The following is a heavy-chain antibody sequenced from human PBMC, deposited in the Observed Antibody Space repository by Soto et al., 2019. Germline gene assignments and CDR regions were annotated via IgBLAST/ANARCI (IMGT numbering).Heavy chain of an antibody. J-gene: IGHJ5*02. CDR2: IYYSGST. V-gene: IGHV4-39*01. Sequence: SETLSLTCTVSGGSISRSSYYWGWIRQPPGKGLEWIGSIYYSGSTYYNPSLKSRVTISVDTSKNQFSLKLSSVTAADTAVYYCARRWMVRGVMNWFDPWGQGTLVTVS. D-gene: IGHD3-10*01. CDR1: GGSISRSSYY. CDR3: ARRWMVRGVMNWFDP.